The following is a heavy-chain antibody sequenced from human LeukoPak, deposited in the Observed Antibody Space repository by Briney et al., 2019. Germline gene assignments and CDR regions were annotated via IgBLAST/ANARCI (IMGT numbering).Heavy chain of an antibody. CDR1: GYTFTSYA. D-gene: IGHD2-2*01. Sequence: GASVKVSCKASGYTFTSYAMNWVRQAPGQGLEWMGWINTNTGNPTYAQGFTGRFVFSLDTSVSTAYLQISSLKAEDTAVYYCARELGYCSSTSCYAVYFDYWGQGTLVTVSS. CDR3: ARELGYCSSTSCYAVYFDY. CDR2: INTNTGNP. J-gene: IGHJ4*02. V-gene: IGHV7-4-1*02.